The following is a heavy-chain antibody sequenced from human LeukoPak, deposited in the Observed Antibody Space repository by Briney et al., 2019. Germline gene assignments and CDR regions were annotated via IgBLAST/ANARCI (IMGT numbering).Heavy chain of an antibody. CDR2: IKQDGSEE. CDR1: GFTVSSSY. J-gene: IGHJ4*02. Sequence: GGSLRLSCAASGFTVSSSYMSWVRQAPGKGLEWVANIKQDGSEEYYVDSVKGRFTISRDNAKNSPYLQMNSLRAEDTAVYYCAKDSRSLAAAGEVDYWGQGTLVTVSS. CDR3: AKDSRSLAAAGEVDY. D-gene: IGHD6-13*01. V-gene: IGHV3-7*01.